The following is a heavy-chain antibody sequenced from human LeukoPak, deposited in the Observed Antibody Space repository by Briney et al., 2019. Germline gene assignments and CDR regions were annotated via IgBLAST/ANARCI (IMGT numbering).Heavy chain of an antibody. D-gene: IGHD6-13*01. V-gene: IGHV3-30-3*01. Sequence: PGGSLRLSCAASGFTLSTYAMHWVRQAPGKGLEWVAVISYDGSNEYYADSVKGRFSISRDSSKDTLYVQMNSLRVEDTAVYYCARDSWGFDYWGQGTLVTVSS. CDR2: ISYDGSNE. CDR1: GFTLSTYA. J-gene: IGHJ4*02. CDR3: ARDSWGFDY.